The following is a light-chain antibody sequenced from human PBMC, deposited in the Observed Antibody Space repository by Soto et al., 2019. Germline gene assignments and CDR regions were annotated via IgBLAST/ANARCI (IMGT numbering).Light chain of an antibody. CDR3: QQYNSYRT. CDR2: KAS. CDR1: QTISSW. V-gene: IGKV1-5*03. J-gene: IGKJ1*01. Sequence: DIQMTQSPSTLSGSVGVRVTITCRASQTISSWLAWYQQKPGKAPKLLIYKASSLESGVPSRFSASGSGTEFTLTISSLQPDDFATYYCQQYNSYRTFGQGTKVEI.